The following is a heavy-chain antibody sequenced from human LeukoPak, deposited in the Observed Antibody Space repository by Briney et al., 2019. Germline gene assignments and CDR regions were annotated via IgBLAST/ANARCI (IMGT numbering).Heavy chain of an antibody. Sequence: GSLRLSCAASGFTFSSYWMHWVRQAPGKGLVWAPRISTDGDNTKYADSVKGRFTISRDNAKNTLYLQMNSLRAEDTAVYYCAGSYGGNVPIDYWGQGTLVTVSS. D-gene: IGHD2-15*01. CDR3: AGSYGGNVPIDY. J-gene: IGHJ4*02. CDR1: GFTFSSYW. CDR2: ISTDGDNT. V-gene: IGHV3-74*03.